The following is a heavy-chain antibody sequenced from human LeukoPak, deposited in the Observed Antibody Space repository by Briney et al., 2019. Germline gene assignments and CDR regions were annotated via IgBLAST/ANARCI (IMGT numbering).Heavy chain of an antibody. J-gene: IGHJ5*02. D-gene: IGHD3-22*01. Sequence: SQTLSLTCTVSGGSISSGDYYWSWIRQPPGKGLEWIGYTYYSGSTYYNPSLKNRVSISVDTSKNQFSLNLSSVTAADTAVYYCARPYYYDSRIDPWGQGTWSPSPQ. CDR1: GGSISSGDYY. V-gene: IGHV4-30-4*01. CDR2: TYYSGST. CDR3: ARPYYYDSRIDP.